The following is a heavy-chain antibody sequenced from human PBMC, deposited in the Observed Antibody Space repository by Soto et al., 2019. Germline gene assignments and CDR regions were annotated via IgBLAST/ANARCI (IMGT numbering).Heavy chain of an antibody. D-gene: IGHD2-2*02. CDR3: ARGLIVVVKAAIHGDYFDY. J-gene: IGHJ4*02. CDR2: INPSGGST. CDR1: GYTFTSYY. Sequence: ASVKVSCKASGYTFTSYYMHWVRQAPGQGLEWMGIINPSGGSTSYAQKFQGRVTMTRDTSTSTVYMELSSLRSEDTAVYYCARGLIVVVKAAIHGDYFDYWGQGTLVTVSS. V-gene: IGHV1-46*01.